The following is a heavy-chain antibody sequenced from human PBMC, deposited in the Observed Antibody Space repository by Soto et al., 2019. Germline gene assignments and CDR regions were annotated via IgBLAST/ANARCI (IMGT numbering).Heavy chain of an antibody. J-gene: IGHJ4*02. CDR2: IKQDGSEK. CDR3: ARVITIFGVVSYDY. D-gene: IGHD3-3*01. CDR1: GFTFSSYW. Sequence: GGSLRLSCAASGFTFSSYWMSWVRQAPGKGLEWVANIKQDGSEKYYVDSVKGRFTISRDNAKNSLYLQMNSLRAEDTAVYYCARVITIFGVVSYDYWGQGTLVTVSS. V-gene: IGHV3-7*01.